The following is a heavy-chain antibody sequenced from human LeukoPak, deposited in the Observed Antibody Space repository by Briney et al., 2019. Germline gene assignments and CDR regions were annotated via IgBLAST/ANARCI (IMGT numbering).Heavy chain of an antibody. D-gene: IGHD2-2*01. J-gene: IGHJ6*03. CDR3: ARGVGLGYCSSTSCYYGTLMDV. CDR2: INPSGGST. Sequence: ASVKVSCKASGYTFTSYYMHWVRQAPGQGLEWMGIINPSGGSTSYAQKFQGRVTMTRDTSTSTVYMELSSLRSEDTAVYYCARGVGLGYCSSTSCYYGTLMDVWGKGTTVTISS. CDR1: GYTFTSYY. V-gene: IGHV1-46*01.